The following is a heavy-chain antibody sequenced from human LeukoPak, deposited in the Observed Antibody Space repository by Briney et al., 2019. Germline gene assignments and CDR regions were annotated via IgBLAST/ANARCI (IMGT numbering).Heavy chain of an antibody. CDR2: IYSSGTT. V-gene: IGHV4-59*12. CDR3: AIEVYSYGYVDY. CDR1: GGSISSYY. D-gene: IGHD5-18*01. J-gene: IGHJ4*02. Sequence: SETLSLTCIVSGGSISSYYWSWIRQPPGKGLEWTGNIYSSGTTNYNPSLKSRVTISVDTSKNQFSLKLSSVTAADTAVYYCAIEVYSYGYVDYWGQGTLVTVSS.